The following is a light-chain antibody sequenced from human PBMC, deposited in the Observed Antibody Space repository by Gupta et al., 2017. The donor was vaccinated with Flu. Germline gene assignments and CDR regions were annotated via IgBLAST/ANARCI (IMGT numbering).Light chain of an antibody. CDR3: SSYAGSNNLI. J-gene: IGLJ2*01. CDR2: EVS. V-gene: IGLV2-8*01. CDR1: SSDVGGYNY. Sequence: SVPISCTGTSSDVGGYNYVSWYQQHPGKAPKLMIYEVSKRPSGVPDRFSGSKSGNTASLTVSGLQAEDEADYYCSSYAGSNNLIFGGGTKLTVL.